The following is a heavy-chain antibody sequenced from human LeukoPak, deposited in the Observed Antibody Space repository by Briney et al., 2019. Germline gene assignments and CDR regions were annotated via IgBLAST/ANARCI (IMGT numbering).Heavy chain of an antibody. D-gene: IGHD5-18*01. V-gene: IGHV4-39*01. CDR3: ARIYSYGTFFDY. J-gene: IGHJ4*02. CDR2: IYYSGST. Sequence: SETLSLTCTVSGGSISSSSYYWGWIRQPPGKGLEWIGSIYYSGSTYYNPSLKSRVPISVDTSKNQFSPKLSSVTAADTAVYYCARIYSYGTFFDYWGQGTLVTVSS. CDR1: GGSISSSSYY.